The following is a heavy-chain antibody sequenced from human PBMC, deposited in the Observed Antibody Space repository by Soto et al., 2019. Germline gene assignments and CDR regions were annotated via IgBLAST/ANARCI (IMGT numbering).Heavy chain of an antibody. D-gene: IGHD4-17*01. V-gene: IGHV1-69*13. Sequence: SVKVSCKASGGTFSSYAISWVRQAPGQGLEWMGGIIPIFGTANYAQKFQGRVTITADESTSTAYMELSSLRSEDTAVYYCARGDYGGNSDYYYYGMDVWGQGTTVTVS. CDR1: GGTFSSYA. CDR2: IIPIFGTA. J-gene: IGHJ6*02. CDR3: ARGDYGGNSDYYYYGMDV.